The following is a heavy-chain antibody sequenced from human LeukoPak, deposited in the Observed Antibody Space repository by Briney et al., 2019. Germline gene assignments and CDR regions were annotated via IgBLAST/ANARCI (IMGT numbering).Heavy chain of an antibody. V-gene: IGHV4-31*03. D-gene: IGHD3-22*01. J-gene: IGHJ3*02. Sequence: SETLSLTCTVSGGSISSGGYYWSWIRQHPGQGLEWIGYIYYSGSTYYNPSLKSRVTISVDTSKNQFSLKLSSVTAADTAVYYCARAFTYYYDSSGYPDAFDIWGQGTMVTVSS. CDR2: IYYSGST. CDR3: ARAFTYYYDSSGYPDAFDI. CDR1: GGSISSGGYY.